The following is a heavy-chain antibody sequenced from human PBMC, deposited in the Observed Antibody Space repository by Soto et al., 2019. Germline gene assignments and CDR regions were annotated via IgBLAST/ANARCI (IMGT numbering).Heavy chain of an antibody. CDR1: GGSFSGYY. CDR2: INHTGSP. V-gene: IGHV4-34*01. CDR3: ARVRVGEQWLVAY. Sequence: RAAETLSLTCAVYGGSFSGYYWSWIRHPPGKGLESIGEINHTGSPNYNPSLTSRVTISVDTSKNQFSLKLSSVTAADTAVYHCARVRVGEQWLVAYWGQGTLVPVSS. J-gene: IGHJ4*02. D-gene: IGHD6-19*01.